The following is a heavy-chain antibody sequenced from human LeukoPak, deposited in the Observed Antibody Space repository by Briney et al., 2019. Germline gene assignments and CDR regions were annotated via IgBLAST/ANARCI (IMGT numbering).Heavy chain of an antibody. Sequence: SETLSLTCTVSGGSISSSSYYWGWIRQPPGKGLEWIGSIYYSGSTNYNPSLKSRVTISVDTSKDQFSLKLSSVTAADTAVYYCARATWELHDYWGQGTLVTVSS. V-gene: IGHV4-39*07. CDR3: ARATWELHDY. J-gene: IGHJ4*02. CDR2: IYYSGST. D-gene: IGHD1-26*01. CDR1: GGSISSSSYY.